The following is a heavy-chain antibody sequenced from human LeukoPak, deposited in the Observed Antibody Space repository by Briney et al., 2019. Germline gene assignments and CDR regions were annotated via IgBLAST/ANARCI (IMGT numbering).Heavy chain of an antibody. D-gene: IGHD2-15*01. CDR2: INPNTADT. CDR3: ARGPLEYCSGGSCYSGRNWLDP. CDR1: GYTFTGYY. Sequence: GASVKVSCKASGYTFTGYYMHWVRQAPGQGLEWMGWINPNTADTNYAQKFQGRVTMTRDTSISTAYMELRRPTYDDTAVYYCARGPLEYCSGGSCYSGRNWLDPWGQGTRVTASS. J-gene: IGHJ5*02. V-gene: IGHV1-2*02.